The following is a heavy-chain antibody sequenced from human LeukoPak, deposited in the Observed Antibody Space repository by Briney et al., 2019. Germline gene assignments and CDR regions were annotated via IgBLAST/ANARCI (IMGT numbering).Heavy chain of an antibody. D-gene: IGHD6-13*01. Sequence: GGFLRLSCAASGFTFSSYSMNWVRQAPGKGLEWVSSISSSSSYIYYADSVKGRFTISRDNAKNSLYLQMNSLRAEDMAVYYCARVGRYSSSWSYYFDYWGQGTLVTVSS. CDR2: ISSSSSYI. V-gene: IGHV3-21*01. CDR1: GFTFSSYS. CDR3: ARVGRYSSSWSYYFDY. J-gene: IGHJ4*02.